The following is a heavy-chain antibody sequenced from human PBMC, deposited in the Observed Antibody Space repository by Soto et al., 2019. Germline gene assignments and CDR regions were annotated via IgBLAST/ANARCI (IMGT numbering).Heavy chain of an antibody. CDR3: ARHPERIAQIGWFDP. D-gene: IGHD6-13*01. J-gene: IGHJ5*02. CDR2: MNPNSGNT. CDR1: GYTFTSYD. Sequence: ASVKVSCKASGYTFTSYDINWVRQATGQGLEWMGWMNPNSGNTGYAQKFQGRVTMTGNTSITTAYMEPNSLRAEDTAVYYCARHPERIAQIGWFDPWGQGTLVTVSS. V-gene: IGHV1-8*01.